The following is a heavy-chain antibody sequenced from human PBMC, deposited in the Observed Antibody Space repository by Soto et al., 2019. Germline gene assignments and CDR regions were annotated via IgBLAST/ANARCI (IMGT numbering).Heavy chain of an antibody. D-gene: IGHD6-13*01. CDR2: IYPGDSDT. CDR1: GYSFISSW. V-gene: IGHV5-51*01. CDR3: ARMMAASGTGFDC. Sequence: GESLKISCQASGYSFISSWIGWVRQMPGKGLEWMGIIYPGDSDTRYSPSFQGQVTISADKSTSTASLQWSSLNASDTSTYYCARMMAASGTGFDCWGQGALVTVSS. J-gene: IGHJ4*02.